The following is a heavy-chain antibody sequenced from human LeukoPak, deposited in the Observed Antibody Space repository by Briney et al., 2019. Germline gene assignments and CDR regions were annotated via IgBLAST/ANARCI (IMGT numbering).Heavy chain of an antibody. Sequence: SETLSLTCTVSGGSIGSHLFYWAWIRQPPGKGLEWIGSIYYSGSTYYNPSLKSRVTMPVDTSKNQFSLKLTSVTAADTAVYFCADMVRGVIVGPNFYSYYMDVWGKGATVTVS. CDR3: ADMVRGVIVGPNFYSYYMDV. CDR2: IYYSGST. V-gene: IGHV4-39*01. CDR1: GGSIGSHLFY. D-gene: IGHD3-10*01. J-gene: IGHJ6*03.